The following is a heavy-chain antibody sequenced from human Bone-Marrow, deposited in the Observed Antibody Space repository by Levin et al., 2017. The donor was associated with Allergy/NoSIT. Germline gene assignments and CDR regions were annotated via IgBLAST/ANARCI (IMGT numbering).Heavy chain of an antibody. Sequence: PAASVKVSCKSSGGTFSTYTVSWVRQAPGQGLEWMGGILPIFGAANYAQKFRGRLTITADDSTSTVYMELTRLTSDDTAMYYCARDLTQVGFDYWGQGSLVTVSS. CDR3: ARDLTQVGFDY. V-gene: IGHV1-69*13. J-gene: IGHJ4*02. D-gene: IGHD1-26*01. CDR2: ILPIFGAA. CDR1: GGTFSTYT.